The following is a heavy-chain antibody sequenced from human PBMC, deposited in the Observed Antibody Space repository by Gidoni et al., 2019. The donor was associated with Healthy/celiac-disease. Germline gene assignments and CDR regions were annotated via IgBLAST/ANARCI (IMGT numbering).Heavy chain of an antibody. Sequence: QVQLVQSGAAVKKPGASVKVSCKVSGYTLTDLSMHWVRQAPGKGLEWMGGFDPEDCETIYAQKFQGRVTMTEDTSTDTAYMELSSLRSEDTAVYYCATIPSDYYDSSGYRDWFDPWGQGTLVTVSS. V-gene: IGHV1-24*01. CDR2: FDPEDCET. CDR3: ATIPSDYYDSSGYRDWFDP. D-gene: IGHD3-22*01. CDR1: GYTLTDLS. J-gene: IGHJ5*02.